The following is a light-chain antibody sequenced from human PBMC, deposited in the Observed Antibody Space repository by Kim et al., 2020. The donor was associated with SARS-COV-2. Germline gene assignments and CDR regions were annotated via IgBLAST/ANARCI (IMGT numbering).Light chain of an antibody. J-gene: IGLJ3*02. V-gene: IGLV2-23*02. CDR1: SSDVGSYTL. Sequence: HSALTQSASVSGSPGQSITISCTGSSSDVGSYTLVSWYQQHPGKAPKLMIYEVRKRPSGVSNRFSGSKSGNTASLTISGLQAEDEADYYCCSYAGSSTLVFGGGTQLTVL. CDR2: EVR. CDR3: CSYAGSSTLV.